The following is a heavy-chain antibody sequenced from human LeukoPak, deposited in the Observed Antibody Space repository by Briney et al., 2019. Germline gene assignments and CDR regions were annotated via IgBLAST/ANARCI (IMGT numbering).Heavy chain of an antibody. CDR2: ISGSGDNT. D-gene: IGHD2-2*01. J-gene: IGHJ4*02. Sequence: PGRSLRPSLAAFGLTFSTSAMSSVRQPPGKGLELVISISGSGDNTYYADSVKGQFTLSRDNSKNTLDLQMNSLRAEDTAIYHCAKVKAPDAIASYFDYWGQGTLVTVSS. CDR3: AKVKAPDAIASYFDY. CDR1: GLTFSTSA. V-gene: IGHV3-23*01.